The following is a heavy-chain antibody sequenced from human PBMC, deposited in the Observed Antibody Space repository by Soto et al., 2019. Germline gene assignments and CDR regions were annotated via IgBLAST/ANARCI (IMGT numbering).Heavy chain of an antibody. J-gene: IGHJ4*02. CDR1: GASIGRGGYY. CDR3: ARDQGGDLDY. CDR2: IHFSGET. Sequence: QVQLQESGPGLMKPSQTLSLTCTVSGASIGRGGYYWTWIRQHPGKALEWMGHIHFSGETNYNPSLMGRLTMSIYTSTNQFSLNLAAVTAADTAMYYCARDQGGDLDYGGQGTLVTVSS. D-gene: IGHD2-21*01. V-gene: IGHV4-31*03.